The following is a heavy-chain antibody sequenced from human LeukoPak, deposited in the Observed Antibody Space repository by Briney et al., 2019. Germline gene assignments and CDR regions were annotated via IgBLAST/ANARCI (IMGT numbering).Heavy chain of an antibody. Sequence: GGSLRLSCAASGFTFSNYNMNWVRQAPRKGPEWVSSISSGSDYTYYADSVKGRFTIFRDNSRNTLYLEMTSLRAGDTAIYYCAKIGVIGNWYYDLWGRGTLVAVSS. V-gene: IGHV3-23*01. CDR1: GFTFSNYN. CDR2: ISSGSDYT. CDR3: AKIGVIGNWYYDL. D-gene: IGHD3-10*01. J-gene: IGHJ2*01.